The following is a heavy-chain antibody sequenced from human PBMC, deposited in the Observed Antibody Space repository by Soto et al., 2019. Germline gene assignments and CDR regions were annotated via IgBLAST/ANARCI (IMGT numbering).Heavy chain of an antibody. CDR2: IYYSGST. J-gene: IGHJ5*02. Sequence: SETLSLTCTVSGGSISSYYWSWIRQPPGKGLEWIGYIYYSGSTNYNPSLKSRVTISVDTSKNQFSRKLSSVTAADTAVYYCASRTLGYCSGGSCYSGWFDPWGQGTLVTVSS. CDR1: GGSISSYY. D-gene: IGHD2-15*01. CDR3: ASRTLGYCSGGSCYSGWFDP. V-gene: IGHV4-59*08.